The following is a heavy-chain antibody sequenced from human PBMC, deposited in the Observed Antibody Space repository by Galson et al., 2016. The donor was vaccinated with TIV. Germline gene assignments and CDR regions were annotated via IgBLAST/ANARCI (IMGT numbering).Heavy chain of an antibody. D-gene: IGHD6-6*01. CDR3: ARYSSTSSRRFDY. CDR2: ISAYSGAS. Sequence: SVKVSCKASGYTSSNFAITWVRQAPGQGLEWMGYISAYSGASNYAQEFQGRVTITTDTSTSTAYLELRNLRFDDTAVYYCARYSSTSSRRFDYWGQGTLVTVSA. CDR1: GYTSSNFA. J-gene: IGHJ4*02. V-gene: IGHV1-18*01.